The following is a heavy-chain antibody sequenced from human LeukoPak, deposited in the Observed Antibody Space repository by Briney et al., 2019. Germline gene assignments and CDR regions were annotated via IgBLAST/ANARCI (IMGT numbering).Heavy chain of an antibody. V-gene: IGHV4-39*07. Sequence: PSETLSLTCTVSGGSISSSSYYWGWIRQPPGKGLEWIGSIYYSGSTYYNPSLKSRVTISVDTSKNQFSLKLSSVTAADTAVYYCAREPIVVVVSATLRWFDPWGQGTLVTVSS. CDR2: IYYSGST. D-gene: IGHD2-15*01. J-gene: IGHJ5*02. CDR3: AREPIVVVVSATLRWFDP. CDR1: GGSISSSSYY.